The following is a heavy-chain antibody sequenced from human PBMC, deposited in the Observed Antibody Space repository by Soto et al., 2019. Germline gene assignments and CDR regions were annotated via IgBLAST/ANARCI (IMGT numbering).Heavy chain of an antibody. Sequence: SVKVSCKASGGTFSSYAISWVRQAPGQGLEWMGGIIPIFGTANYAQKFQGRVTITADESTSTAYMELGSLRSEDTAVYYCARDIVATKGYYYYGMDVWGQGTTVTVSS. V-gene: IGHV1-69*13. CDR1: GGTFSSYA. J-gene: IGHJ6*02. CDR2: IIPIFGTA. CDR3: ARDIVATKGYYYYGMDV. D-gene: IGHD5-12*01.